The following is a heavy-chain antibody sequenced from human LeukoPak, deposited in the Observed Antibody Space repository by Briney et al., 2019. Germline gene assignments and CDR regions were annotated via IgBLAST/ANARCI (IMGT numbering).Heavy chain of an antibody. CDR2: MYHSGST. Sequence: PSETLSLTCKVSGYSISNGYYWGWIRQPPGKGLEWIGSMYHSGSTHYNPSLKSRVTISVDTSKNQFSLMLTSVTAADTAVYYCARGVVITGLDYWGQGTLVTVSS. CDR3: ARGVVITGLDY. J-gene: IGHJ4*02. D-gene: IGHD3-3*01. V-gene: IGHV4-38-2*02. CDR1: GYSISNGYY.